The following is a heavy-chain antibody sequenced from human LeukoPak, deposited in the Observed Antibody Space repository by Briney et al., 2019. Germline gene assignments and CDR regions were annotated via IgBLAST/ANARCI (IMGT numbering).Heavy chain of an antibody. CDR3: AREYSNYIFSYVDY. CDR1: GFTFSSYW. D-gene: IGHD4-11*01. V-gene: IGHV3-7*01. Sequence: VGSLRLSCAASGFTFSSYWMSWVRQAPGKGLEWVANIKQDGSEKYYVDSVKGRFTISRDNAKNSLYLQMNSLRAEDTAVYYCAREYSNYIFSYVDYWGQGTLVTVSS. J-gene: IGHJ4*02. CDR2: IKQDGSEK.